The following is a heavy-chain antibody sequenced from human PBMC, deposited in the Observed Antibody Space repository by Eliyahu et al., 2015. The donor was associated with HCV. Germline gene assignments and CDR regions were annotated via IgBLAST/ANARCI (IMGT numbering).Heavy chain of an antibody. Sequence: QVQLVQSGAEVKKPGASVXVSCKASGXTFTSXYXHWVRQALGXGLEWMGLINPNVDSVNYAQKFQGRVTVTTDTSTSTVYMELSGLRSEDTAVYYCARLPVGQCNNNYCRFEYWGQGTLVTVSS. CDR2: INPNVDSV. J-gene: IGHJ4*02. D-gene: IGHD2/OR15-2a*01. CDR3: ARLPVGQCNNNYCRFEY. V-gene: IGHV1-46*01. CDR1: GXTFTSXY.